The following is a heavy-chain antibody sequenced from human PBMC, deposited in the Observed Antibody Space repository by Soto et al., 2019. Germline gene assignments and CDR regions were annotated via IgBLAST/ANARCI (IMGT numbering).Heavy chain of an antibody. D-gene: IGHD3-10*01. CDR2: INGDGSST. Sequence: EVQLVESGGGLVQPGGSLRLSCAASGFTFSPFRMYWVRQAPGKGLVWVSHINGDGSSTTYADSVKGRFTISRDNAKNTLYLQMSSLRAEDTPVYYCAKGGDYGSVHYWGQGTLVTVSS. CDR1: GFTFSPFR. J-gene: IGHJ4*02. CDR3: AKGGDYGSVHY. V-gene: IGHV3-74*01.